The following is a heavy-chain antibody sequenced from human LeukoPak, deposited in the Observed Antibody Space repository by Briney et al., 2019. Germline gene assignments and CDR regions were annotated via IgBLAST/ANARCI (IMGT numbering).Heavy chain of an antibody. CDR1: GGPYNSLT. Sequence: PGGSLRLSCAASGGPYNSLTMSWIRQSPGKGLEWVSGLTWNGGRTFYADSVKGRFTISRDNSKNTVFLQVHSLRTEDTAIYYFAMTLPGVLDSFDSWGQGTLVTVSS. CDR2: LTWNGGRT. CDR3: AMTLPGVLDSFDS. D-gene: IGHD1-1*01. J-gene: IGHJ4*02. V-gene: IGHV3-23*01.